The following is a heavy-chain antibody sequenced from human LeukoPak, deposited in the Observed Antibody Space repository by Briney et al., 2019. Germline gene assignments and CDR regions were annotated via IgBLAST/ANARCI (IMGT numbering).Heavy chain of an antibody. J-gene: IGHJ2*01. V-gene: IGHV4-59*01. CDR3: ARSMVRGVRPWYFDL. CDR1: GGSISSYY. CDR2: IYCSGST. D-gene: IGHD3-10*01. Sequence: PSETLSLTCTVSGGSISSYYWSWIRQPPGKGLEWIGYIYCSGSTNYNPSLKSRVTISVDTSKNQFSLKLSSVTAADTAVYYCARSMVRGVRPWYFDLWGRGTLVTVSS.